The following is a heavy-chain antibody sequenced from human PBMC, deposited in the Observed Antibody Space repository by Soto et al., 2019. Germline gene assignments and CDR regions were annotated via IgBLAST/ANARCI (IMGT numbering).Heavy chain of an antibody. CDR3: ARDLGGCSDGSCRYNCLDP. V-gene: IGHV1-69*13. D-gene: IGHD2-15*01. J-gene: IGHJ5*02. Sequence: WASVKVSCKASGDTFSNYAISWVRQAPGHGLEWMGGIIPLYGTTNYAQKFQDRVTITADESTSTAYMELSSLTSDDTAVYYCARDLGGCSDGSCRYNCLDPWGQGTLVTVSS. CDR1: GDTFSNYA. CDR2: IIPLYGTT.